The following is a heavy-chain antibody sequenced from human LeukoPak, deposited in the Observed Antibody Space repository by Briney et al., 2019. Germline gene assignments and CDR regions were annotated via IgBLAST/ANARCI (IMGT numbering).Heavy chain of an antibody. V-gene: IGHV1-18*01. CDR2: ISTVNGNT. CDR1: RYTFTAYG. J-gene: IGHJ5*02. CDR3: ARKRHVDTGLFDP. D-gene: IGHD5-18*01. Sequence: AAVKVSCKPYRYTFTAYGITWVRQAPGQGREWMGWISTVNGNTNYAPKLQHRVTMTSDTSTSTVYMELRSLRSDDTAVYYCARKRHVDTGLFDPWGQGTLVTVSS.